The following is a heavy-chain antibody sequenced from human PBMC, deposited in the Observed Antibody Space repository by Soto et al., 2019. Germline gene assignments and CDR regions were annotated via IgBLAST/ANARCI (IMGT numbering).Heavy chain of an antibody. J-gene: IGHJ3*02. CDR1: GFTFDDYA. Sequence: EVQLVESGGGLVQPGRSLRLSCAASGFTFDDYAMHWVRQAPGKGLEWVSGISWNSGSIGYADSVKGRFTISRDNAKNSLYLQMNSLGAEDTALYYCAQEGPSDDFDSWGQGTMVTVSS. CDR2: ISWNSGSI. V-gene: IGHV3-9*01. CDR3: AQEGPSDDFDS.